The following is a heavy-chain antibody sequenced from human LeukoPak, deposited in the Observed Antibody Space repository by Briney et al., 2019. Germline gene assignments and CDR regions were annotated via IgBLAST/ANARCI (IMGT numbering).Heavy chain of an antibody. CDR2: IGDSGGST. Sequence: GALRLSCAASGFTFSNHAMSWVRQAPGKGLEWVSVIGDSGGSTYYADSVKGRFTISRDNSKNTLYLQMNSLRADDTAVYHFAKGGASSPYTYIDVWGKGTTIIVSS. CDR3: AKGGASSPYTYIDV. J-gene: IGHJ6*04. V-gene: IGHV3-23*01. D-gene: IGHD6-6*01. CDR1: GFTFSNHA.